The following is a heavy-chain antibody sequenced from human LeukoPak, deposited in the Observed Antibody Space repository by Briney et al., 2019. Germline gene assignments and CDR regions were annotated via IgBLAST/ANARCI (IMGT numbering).Heavy chain of an antibody. J-gene: IGHJ3*02. D-gene: IGHD3-3*01. CDR1: GYTLTELS. CDR2: FDPEDGET. Sequence: ASVKVSCKVSGYTLTELSMHWVRQAPGKGLEWMGGFDPEDGETIYAQKFQGRVTMTEDTSTDTAYMELSSLRSEDTAVYYCATASGSITIFGVAPDAFDIWGQGTMVTVSS. CDR3: ATASGSITIFGVAPDAFDI. V-gene: IGHV1-24*01.